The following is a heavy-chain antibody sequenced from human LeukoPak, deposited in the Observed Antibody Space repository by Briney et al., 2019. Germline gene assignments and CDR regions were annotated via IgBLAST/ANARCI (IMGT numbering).Heavy chain of an antibody. CDR1: GGSFSGYY. CDR2: INHSGST. Sequence: PSETLSLTCAVYGGSFSGYYWSWIRQPPGKGLEWIGEINHSGSTNYNPSLKSRVTISVDTSKNQFSLKLSSVTAEDTAVYYCAKDSGTYSSGWPGGNFDYWGQGTLVTVSS. V-gene: IGHV4-34*01. D-gene: IGHD6-19*01. CDR3: AKDSGTYSSGWPGGNFDY. J-gene: IGHJ4*02.